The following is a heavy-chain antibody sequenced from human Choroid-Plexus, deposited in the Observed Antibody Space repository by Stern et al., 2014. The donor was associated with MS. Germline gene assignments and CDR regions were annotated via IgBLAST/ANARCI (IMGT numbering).Heavy chain of an antibody. CDR1: GITFSGYA. Sequence: QVQLVESGGGVVQPGRSLKLSCGASGITFSGYAMHWGRQAPGKGLEWVTVLSSDGSNEYYADSAKGRFTISRDNSKNTVFLQMNSLRPEDTAFYYCARDVADGVGYFDVWGRGTLVAVSS. CDR3: ARDVADGVGYFDV. J-gene: IGHJ2*01. CDR2: LSSDGSNE. D-gene: IGHD2-15*01. V-gene: IGHV3-30-3*01.